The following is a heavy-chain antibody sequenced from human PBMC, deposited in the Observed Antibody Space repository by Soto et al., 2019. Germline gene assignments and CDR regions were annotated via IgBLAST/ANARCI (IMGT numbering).Heavy chain of an antibody. V-gene: IGHV4-34*01. J-gene: IGHJ6*02. Sequence: PXETLSLTCAVDGGSFSGYCWSWIRHPPGKGLEWIGEINHSGSTNYNPSLKSRVTISVDTSKNQFSLKLSSVTAADTAVYYCASTWYYDFWSGYYLDVWGQGSTVTVS. CDR2: INHSGST. D-gene: IGHD3-3*01. CDR1: GGSFSGYC. CDR3: ASTWYYDFWSGYYLDV.